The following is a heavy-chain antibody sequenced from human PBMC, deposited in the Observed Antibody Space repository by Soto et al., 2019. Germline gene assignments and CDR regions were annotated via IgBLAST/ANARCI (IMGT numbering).Heavy chain of an antibody. V-gene: IGHV4-59*01. Sequence: QVHLQESGPRLVKPSETLSLTCTVSGGSISNYYWSWIRQPPGRGLEWIGHIFYSGSTNYNPALKSRLTVSVDTSKRQCSLKLSSVIAADTAVYYCAKDSGYNYGYFRWFDPWGQGTLVTVSS. CDR1: GGSISNYY. CDR3: AKDSGYNYGYFRWFDP. J-gene: IGHJ5*02. D-gene: IGHD5-18*01. CDR2: IFYSGST.